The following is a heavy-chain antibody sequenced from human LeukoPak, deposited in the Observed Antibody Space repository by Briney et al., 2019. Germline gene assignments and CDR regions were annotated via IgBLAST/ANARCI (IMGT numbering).Heavy chain of an antibody. D-gene: IGHD6-6*01. J-gene: IGHJ4*02. CDR3: ARISRSHDYDY. Sequence: VWAPTLFYAASRFNLSSYSMHGVRQAPGKGQKYVSAISSYGGSTYYANSVKDRFTISRDNSKNTVYLQMGSLRTEDMAVYYCARISRSHDYDYWGQGTLVTVNS. V-gene: IGHV3-64*01. CDR2: ISSYGGST. CDR1: RFNLSSYS.